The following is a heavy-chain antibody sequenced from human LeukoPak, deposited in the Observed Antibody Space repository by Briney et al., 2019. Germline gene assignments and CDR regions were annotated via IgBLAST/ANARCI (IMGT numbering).Heavy chain of an antibody. CDR2: ISDTGGNT. V-gene: IGHV3-23*01. D-gene: IGHD1/OR15-1a*01. CDR3: AKGRTNDY. J-gene: IGHJ4*02. CDR1: GLTFSTYA. Sequence: PGGSLRLSCAASGLTFSTYAMSWVRQTPEKGLEWVSAISDTGGNTFYADSVKGRFTIPRDNSKNTLYLQMNSLRAEDTAIYYCAKGRTNDYWGQGTLVTVSS.